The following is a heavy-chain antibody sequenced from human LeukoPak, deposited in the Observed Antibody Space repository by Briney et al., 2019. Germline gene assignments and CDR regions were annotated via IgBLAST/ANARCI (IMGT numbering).Heavy chain of an antibody. Sequence: PGRSLRLSCAASGFTFSSYAMHWVRQAPGKGLEWVAVISYDGSNKYYADSVKGRFTISRDNSKNTLYLQMNSLRAEDTAVYYCAKDGGKADDYWGQGTLVTVSS. J-gene: IGHJ4*02. D-gene: IGHD3-3*01. V-gene: IGHV3-30-3*01. CDR1: GFTFSSYA. CDR3: AKDGGKADDY. CDR2: ISYDGSNK.